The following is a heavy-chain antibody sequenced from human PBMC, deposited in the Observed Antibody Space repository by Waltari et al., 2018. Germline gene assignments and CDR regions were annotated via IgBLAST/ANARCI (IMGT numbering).Heavy chain of an antibody. CDR3: ARGKWLDYFDY. V-gene: IGHV4-34*01. D-gene: IGHD6-19*01. CDR1: GGSFSGYY. CDR2: INHSGST. J-gene: IGHJ4*02. Sequence: QVQLQQWGAGLLKPSETLSLTCAVYGGSFSGYYWSWIRQPPGKGLEGIGEINHSGSTNYNPSLKSRVTISVDTSKNQFSLKLSSVTAADTAVYYCARGKWLDYFDYWGQGTLVTVSS.